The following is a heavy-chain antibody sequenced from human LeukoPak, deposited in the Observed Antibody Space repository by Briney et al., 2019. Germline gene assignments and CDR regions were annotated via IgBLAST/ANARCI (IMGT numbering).Heavy chain of an antibody. CDR1: GDSIDNNNYY. Sequence: PSETLSLTCTVSGDSIDNNNYYWGWIRQPPGKGLEWIGNIYYNGRTYYSPSLKSRGTISVDTSNNQFSLKLSSVTAADTAVYYCARITDRTIFGEIMHGFDIWGQGTPVTVSS. V-gene: IGHV4-39*01. D-gene: IGHD3-3*01. J-gene: IGHJ3*02. CDR2: IYYNGRT. CDR3: ARITDRTIFGEIMHGFDI.